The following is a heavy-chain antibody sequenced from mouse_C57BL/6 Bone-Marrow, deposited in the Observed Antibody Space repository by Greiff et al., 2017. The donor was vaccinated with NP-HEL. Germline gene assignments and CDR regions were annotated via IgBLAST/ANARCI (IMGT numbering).Heavy chain of an antibody. D-gene: IGHD2-2*01. CDR2: INPYNGDT. CDR1: GYSFTGYF. CDR3: ARGGYDWFAY. V-gene: IGHV1-20*01. J-gene: IGHJ3*01. Sequence: VQLKESGPELVKPGASVKISCKASGYSFTGYFMNWVMQSHGKSLEWIGRINPYNGDTFYNQKFKGKATLTVDKSSSTAHMELRSLTSEDSAVYYCARGGYDWFAYWGQGTLVTVSA.